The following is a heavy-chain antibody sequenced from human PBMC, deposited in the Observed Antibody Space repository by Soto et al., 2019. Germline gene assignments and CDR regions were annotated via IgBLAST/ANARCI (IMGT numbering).Heavy chain of an antibody. D-gene: IGHD2-15*01. J-gene: IGHJ5*02. V-gene: IGHV1-18*01. CDR3: AKLYCSGGSCYGWFDT. Sequence: QVQLVQSGAEVKKPGASVKVSCKASGYTFTSYGISWVRQAPGQGLEWMGWINGYNGNTNYAQKVQGRVTMTTDRSTSTAYMELRSLRSDDTAVYYCAKLYCSGGSCYGWFDTWGQGTLDTVSS. CDR2: INGYNGNT. CDR1: GYTFTSYG.